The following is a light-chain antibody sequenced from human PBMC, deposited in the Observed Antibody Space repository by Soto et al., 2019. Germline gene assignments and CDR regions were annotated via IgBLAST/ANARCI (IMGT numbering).Light chain of an antibody. J-gene: IGKJ4*01. CDR1: QGISSY. V-gene: IGKV1-8*01. CDR3: QQYYSYQLT. Sequence: ALRMTQSPSSLSASTGDRVTITCRASQGISSYLAWYQQKPGKAPKLLIYAASTLQSGVPSRFSGSGSGTDFTLTISCLQSEDFATYYCQQYYSYQLTFGGGTKVEIK. CDR2: AAS.